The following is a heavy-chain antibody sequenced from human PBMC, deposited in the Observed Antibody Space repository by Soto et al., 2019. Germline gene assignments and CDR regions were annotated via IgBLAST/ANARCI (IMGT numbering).Heavy chain of an antibody. CDR2: INVDTGNT. J-gene: IGHJ4*02. D-gene: IGHD3-3*01. CDR1: GYTFTNYS. V-gene: IGHV1-18*01. CDR3: ARGGTTYYESWKIDY. Sequence: QVQLVQSGAEVRRPGASVKVSCKASGYTFTNYSINWVRQAPGQGLEWMGWINVDTGNTNYAQKVQGRVTMTTDTSTSTAYMELRSLRSDDTAMYYCARGGTTYYESWKIDYWGQGTLITVSS.